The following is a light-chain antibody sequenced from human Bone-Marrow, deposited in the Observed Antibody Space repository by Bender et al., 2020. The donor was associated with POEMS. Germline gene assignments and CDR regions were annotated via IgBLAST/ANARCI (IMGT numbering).Light chain of an antibody. CDR2: AVT. J-gene: IGLJ1*01. Sequence: QSALTQSASVSESPGQSITISCTGSSSDVGGYDYVSWFQQRPGKAPKLMIYAVTKRPSGVSNRFSGSKSGNTASRTISGLQAEDEADYYCCSYAGNRVYLFGTGTKVTVL. CDR3: CSYAGNRVYL. V-gene: IGLV2-23*02. CDR1: SSDVGGYDY.